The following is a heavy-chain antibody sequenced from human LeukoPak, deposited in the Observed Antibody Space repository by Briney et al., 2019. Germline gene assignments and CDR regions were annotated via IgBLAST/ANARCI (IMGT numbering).Heavy chain of an antibody. J-gene: IGHJ4*02. CDR1: GFTFSTYS. CDR3: ARGEYVWGTFDY. V-gene: IGHV3-21*04. D-gene: IGHD3-16*01. CDR2: ISSSSSYI. Sequence: PGGSLRLSCAASGFTFSTYSMNWVRQAPGKGLEWVSSISSSSSYIYYADSVKGRFTFSRDNAKNSLSLQMSSLRAEDTAVYYCARGEYVWGTFDYWGQGTLVTVSS.